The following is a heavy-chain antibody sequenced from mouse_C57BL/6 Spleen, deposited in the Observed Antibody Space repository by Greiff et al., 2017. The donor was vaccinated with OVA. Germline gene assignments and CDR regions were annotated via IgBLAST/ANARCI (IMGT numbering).Heavy chain of an antibody. J-gene: IGHJ2*01. CDR2: IDPETGGT. Sequence: QVQLQQSGAELVRPGASVTLSCKASGYTFTDYDMHWVKQTPVHGLEWIGAIDPETGGTAYNQKFKGKATLTADKSSSTAYMALRSLTSEDSAVYYCTRLDYWGQGTTLTVSS. V-gene: IGHV1-15*01. CDR1: GYTFTDYD. CDR3: TRLDY.